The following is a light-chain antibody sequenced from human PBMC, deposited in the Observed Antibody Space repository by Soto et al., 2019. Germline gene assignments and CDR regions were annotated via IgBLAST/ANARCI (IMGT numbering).Light chain of an antibody. J-gene: IGKJ1*01. CDR3: QQYGSSPS. CDR1: ESVASNY. Sequence: EIVLTQSPRTLSLSPGETATLSCRASESVASNYLAWYQQKPGQAPRLLIYDGSTRAAGVPARFSGSGSGTDFTLTISRLDPEDFAVYYCQQYGSSPSFGKGTKVDIK. CDR2: DGS. V-gene: IGKV3-20*01.